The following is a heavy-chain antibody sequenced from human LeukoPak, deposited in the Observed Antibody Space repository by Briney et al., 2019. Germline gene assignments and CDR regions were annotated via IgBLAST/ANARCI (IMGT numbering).Heavy chain of an antibody. CDR3: AMDRPSYSTGSEY. CDR2: ITSGHRT. D-gene: IGHD6-19*01. V-gene: IGHV3-23*01. Sequence: GGSLRLSCVASEFTFSSYVMSWVRQAPGKGLEWVSAITSGHRTYYADSVKGRFTISRDNSKNTLYLQMNSLRAEDTAIYYCAMDRPSYSTGSEYWGQGTLVTVSS. CDR1: EFTFSSYV. J-gene: IGHJ4*02.